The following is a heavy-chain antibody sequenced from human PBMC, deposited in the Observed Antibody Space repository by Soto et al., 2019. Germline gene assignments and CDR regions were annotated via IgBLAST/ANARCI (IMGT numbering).Heavy chain of an antibody. Sequence: GESLKISCKGSGYSFTSYWIGWARQMPGKGLEWMGIIYPGDSDTRYSPSFQGQVTISADNSRNTLHLQMNSLTTEDTAVYYCVTRGYCIGTGCLADYFAVDVWGQGTTVTVSS. D-gene: IGHD2-2*01. CDR2: IYPGDSDT. CDR1: GYSFTSYW. V-gene: IGHV5-51*01. CDR3: VTRGYCIGTGCLADYFAVDV. J-gene: IGHJ6*02.